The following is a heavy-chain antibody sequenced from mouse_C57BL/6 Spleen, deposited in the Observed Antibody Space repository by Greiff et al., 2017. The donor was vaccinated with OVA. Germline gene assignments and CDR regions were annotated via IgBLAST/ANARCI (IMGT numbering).Heavy chain of an antibody. Sequence: DVKLVESGGDLVKPGGSLKLSCAASGFTFSSYGMSWVRQTPDKRLEWVATISSGGSYTYYPDSVKGRFTISRDNAKNTLYLQMSSLKSEDTAMYYCARHYYGSSGFDYWGQGTTLTVSS. V-gene: IGHV5-6*02. D-gene: IGHD1-1*01. CDR1: GFTFSSYG. CDR3: ARHYYGSSGFDY. J-gene: IGHJ2*01. CDR2: ISSGGSYT.